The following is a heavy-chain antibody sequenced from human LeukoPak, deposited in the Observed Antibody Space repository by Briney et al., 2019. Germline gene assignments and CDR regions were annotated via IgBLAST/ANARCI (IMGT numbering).Heavy chain of an antibody. CDR3: ARFAYGSDYFPGHY. Sequence: PGESLQISCKGSGYTFPNYWIGWVRQMPGKGLEWMGIIYPGDSNTRYSPSFQGQVTISADKSISTAYLQWSSLKASDTAMYYCARFAYGSDYFPGHYWGQGTLVTVPS. CDR1: GYTFPNYW. D-gene: IGHD3-22*01. V-gene: IGHV5-51*01. J-gene: IGHJ4*02. CDR2: IYPGDSNT.